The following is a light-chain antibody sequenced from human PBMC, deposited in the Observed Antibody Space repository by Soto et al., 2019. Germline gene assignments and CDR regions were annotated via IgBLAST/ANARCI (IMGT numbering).Light chain of an antibody. CDR2: GAS. V-gene: IGKV3-20*01. CDR1: QSVSGSY. CDR3: QQYGSSPRT. J-gene: IGKJ1*01. Sequence: EIVLTQSPGTLSLSPGERATLSCRASQSVSGSYLAWYQQRPGQAPRLLINGASSRATGIPDRFSGSGSGTDFTLTISGLAPEDFAVYYCQQYGSSPRTFGQGTK.